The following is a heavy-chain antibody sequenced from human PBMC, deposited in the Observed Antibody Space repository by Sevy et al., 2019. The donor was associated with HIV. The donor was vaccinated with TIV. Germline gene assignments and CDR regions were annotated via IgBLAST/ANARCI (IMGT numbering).Heavy chain of an antibody. Sequence: ASVKVSCKASGGTFSRYSISWVRQAPGQGLEWMGGIIPIFGTANYAQKFQGRVTITADESTRTVYMQLSSLRSEDTAGYYCAREGERYDTRAAFDIWGQGTLVTVSS. CDR1: GGTFSRYS. CDR2: IIPIFGTA. CDR3: AREGERYDTRAAFDI. V-gene: IGHV1-69*13. J-gene: IGHJ3*02. D-gene: IGHD3-22*01.